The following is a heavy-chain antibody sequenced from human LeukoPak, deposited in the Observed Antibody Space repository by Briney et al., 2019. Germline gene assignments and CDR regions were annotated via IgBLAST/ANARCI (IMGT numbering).Heavy chain of an antibody. CDR2: ISGSGGST. Sequence: GGSLRLSCAASGFTFGSYAMSWVRQAPGKGLEWVSAISGSGGSTYYADSVKGRFTISRDNSKNTLYLQMNSLRAEDTAVYYCAKGNGITGTTTLNDYWGQGTLVTVSS. CDR3: AKGNGITGTTTLNDY. D-gene: IGHD1-7*01. J-gene: IGHJ4*02. V-gene: IGHV3-23*01. CDR1: GFTFGSYA.